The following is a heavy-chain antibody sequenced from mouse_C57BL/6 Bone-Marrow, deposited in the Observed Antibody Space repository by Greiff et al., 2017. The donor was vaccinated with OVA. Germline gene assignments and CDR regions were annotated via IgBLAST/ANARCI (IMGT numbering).Heavy chain of an antibody. V-gene: IGHV1-47*01. CDR2: FHPYNDDT. J-gene: IGHJ4*01. CDR1: GYTFTTYP. CDR3: ARGGGYYEAMDY. D-gene: IGHD2-3*01. Sequence: VQLVESGAELVKPGASVKMSCKASGYTFTTYPIEWMKQNHGKSLEWIGNFHPYNDDTKYNEKFKGKATLTVEKSSSTVYLALSRLTSDDSAVYYCARGGGYYEAMDYWGQGTSVTVSS.